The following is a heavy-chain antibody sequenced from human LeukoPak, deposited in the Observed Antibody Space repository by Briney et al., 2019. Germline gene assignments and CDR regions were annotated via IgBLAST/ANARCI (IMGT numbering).Heavy chain of an antibody. D-gene: IGHD5-12*01. CDR1: GGSFSGYY. Sequence: KPSETPSPTCAGHGGSFSGYYWSWIRQPPRKGLELIGGINHSGSTNYNPSLKSRVTISVDTSKNQFSLKLSSVTAADTAVYYCARMGGYGRWLRPGAVGYWGQGTLVTVSS. J-gene: IGHJ4*02. CDR2: INHSGST. CDR3: ARMGGYGRWLRPGAVGY. V-gene: IGHV4-34*01.